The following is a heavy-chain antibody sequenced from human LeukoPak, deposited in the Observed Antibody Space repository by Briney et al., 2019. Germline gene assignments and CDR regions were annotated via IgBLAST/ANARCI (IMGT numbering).Heavy chain of an antibody. J-gene: IGHJ5*02. CDR1: GFALGTYS. V-gene: IGHV3-48*02. D-gene: IGHD2-2*01. CDR2: ISSSGYIT. Sequence: GGSLRLSCAASGFALGTYSMNWVRQAPGKGLQRVSYISSSGYITYYADSVRGRFTISRDNANNSLHLQMNSLRDEDTAVYYCARGCWGSTTCHNWFDPWGQGTLVTVSS. CDR3: ARGCWGSTTCHNWFDP.